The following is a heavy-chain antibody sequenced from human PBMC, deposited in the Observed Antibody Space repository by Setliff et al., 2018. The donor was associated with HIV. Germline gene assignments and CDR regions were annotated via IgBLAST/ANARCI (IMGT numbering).Heavy chain of an antibody. CDR2: INPNSGGT. Sequence: ASVKVSCKASGYTFTGYYMHWVRQAPGQGLEWMGRINPNSGGTNYAQKFQGRVTLTRDTSISTAYMELTSLRSEDTAVYYCATRAYDSSGYLRSRVSGAAFDIWGQGTMVTVSS. J-gene: IGHJ3*02. CDR3: ATRAYDSSGYLRSRVSGAAFDI. CDR1: GYTFTGYY. D-gene: IGHD3-22*01. V-gene: IGHV1-2*06.